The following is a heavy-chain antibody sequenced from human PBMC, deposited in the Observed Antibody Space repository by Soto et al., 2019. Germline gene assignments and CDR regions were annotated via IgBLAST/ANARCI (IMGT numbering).Heavy chain of an antibody. D-gene: IGHD2-2*01. CDR3: ARLDCSSTSCYGDYYYGMDV. J-gene: IGHJ6*02. Sequence: EVQLVESGGGLVKPGGSLRLSCAASGFTFSSYSMNWVRQAPGKGLEWVSSISSSSSYIYYADSVKGRFTISRDNAKNSLYLQRNSLRAEDTAVYYCARLDCSSTSCYGDYYYGMDVWGQGTTVTVSS. CDR1: GFTFSSYS. V-gene: IGHV3-21*01. CDR2: ISSSSSYI.